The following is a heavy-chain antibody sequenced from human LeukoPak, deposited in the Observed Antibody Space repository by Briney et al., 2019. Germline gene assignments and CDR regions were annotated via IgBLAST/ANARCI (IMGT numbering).Heavy chain of an antibody. CDR3: VRDDYGVDY. CDR2: INGDGSST. D-gene: IGHD4-17*01. Sequence: GGSLRLSCAASGFTFSTYWMQWVRQAPGKGLVWVSHINGDGSSTTYADSVKGRFTISRDNAKNTLYLQMNSLRAEDTAVYYCVRDDYGVDYWGQGTLVTVSS. V-gene: IGHV3-74*01. CDR1: GFTFSTYW. J-gene: IGHJ4*02.